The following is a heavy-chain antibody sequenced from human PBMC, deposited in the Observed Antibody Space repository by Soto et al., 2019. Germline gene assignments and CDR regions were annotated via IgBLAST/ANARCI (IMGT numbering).Heavy chain of an antibody. Sequence: AASVKVSCKASGYTFTSYGISWVRQAPGQGLEWMGWISAYNGNTNYAQKLQGRVTMTTDTSTSTAYMELRSLRSDDTAVYYCAREQRGRGYYDFWSGYYPKNDAFDIWGQGTMVTVS. CDR1: GYTFTSYG. J-gene: IGHJ3*02. CDR3: AREQRGRGYYDFWSGYYPKNDAFDI. D-gene: IGHD3-3*01. CDR2: ISAYNGNT. V-gene: IGHV1-18*04.